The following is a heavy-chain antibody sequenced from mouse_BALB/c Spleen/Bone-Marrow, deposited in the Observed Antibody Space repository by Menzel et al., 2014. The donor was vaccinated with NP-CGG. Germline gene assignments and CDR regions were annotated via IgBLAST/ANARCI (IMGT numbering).Heavy chain of an antibody. Sequence: EVKLVESGGGLVKPGGSLKLSCAASGFTFSSCALSWVRRTPEKRLEWVASISSGGTTYYQDSVKGRFTISRDNARNILYLQMSSLGAEDTAIFYCAAITTVAYWGQGTILTVTS. CDR2: ISSGGTT. V-gene: IGHV5-6-5*01. J-gene: IGHJ2*01. CDR3: AAITTVAY. CDR1: GFTFSSCA. D-gene: IGHD1-1*01.